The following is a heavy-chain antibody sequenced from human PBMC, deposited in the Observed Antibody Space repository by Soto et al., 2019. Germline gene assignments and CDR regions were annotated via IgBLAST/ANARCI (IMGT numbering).Heavy chain of an antibody. V-gene: IGHV1-69*12. CDR1: GDTFTIFA. CDR3: ARDLGSGYDPGDY. D-gene: IGHD5-12*01. J-gene: IGHJ4*02. Sequence: QVQLVQSGAEVKKPGSSVKVSCKASGDTFTIFAISWVRQAPGQGLEWMGGIIPTIGTTNYAQRFQGRITITGDASTGTAYMELSSLKSEETAVYYCARDLGSGYDPGDYWGQGTLVTVSS. CDR2: IIPTIGTT.